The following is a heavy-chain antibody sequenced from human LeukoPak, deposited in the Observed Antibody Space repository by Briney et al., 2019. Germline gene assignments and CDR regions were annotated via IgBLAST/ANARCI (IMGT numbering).Heavy chain of an antibody. CDR2: IYPGDSDT. D-gene: IGHD5-12*01. Sequence: GESLKISCKGSGYSFTSYWIGWVRQMPGKGLEWMGIIYPGDSDTRYSPSFQGQVTVSADKSISTAYLQWSSLRASDTAMYYCARVSGYGDYYYYMDVWGKGTTVTVSS. V-gene: IGHV5-51*01. CDR1: GYSFTSYW. CDR3: ARVSGYGDYYYYMDV. J-gene: IGHJ6*03.